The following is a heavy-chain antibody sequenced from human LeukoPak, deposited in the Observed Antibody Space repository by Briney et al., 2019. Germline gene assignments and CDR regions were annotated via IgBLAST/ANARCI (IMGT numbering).Heavy chain of an antibody. CDR1: GYTFTGYY. Sequence: SCKASGYTFTGYYMHWVRQAPGKGLECVAVISYDGSNKYYADSVKGRFTISRDNSKNTLYLQMNSLRAEDTAVYYCARADDSYYYDSSGSALDYWGQGTLVTVSS. V-gene: IGHV3-30*04. CDR3: ARADDSYYYDSSGSALDY. CDR2: ISYDGSNK. J-gene: IGHJ4*02. D-gene: IGHD3-22*01.